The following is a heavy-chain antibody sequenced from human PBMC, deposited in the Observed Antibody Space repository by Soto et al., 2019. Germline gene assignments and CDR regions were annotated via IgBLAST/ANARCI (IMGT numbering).Heavy chain of an antibody. J-gene: IGHJ3*02. CDR3: ARRVAALPLYDAFDI. CDR1: GGSVSSGSYY. CDR2: IYYSGST. V-gene: IGHV4-61*01. Sequence: SETLSLTCTVSGGSVSSGSYYWSWIRQPPGKGLEWIGYIYYSGSTNYNPSLKSRVTISVDTSKNQFSLKLSSVTAADTAVYYCARRVAALPLYDAFDIWGQGTMVTVSS. D-gene: IGHD2-15*01.